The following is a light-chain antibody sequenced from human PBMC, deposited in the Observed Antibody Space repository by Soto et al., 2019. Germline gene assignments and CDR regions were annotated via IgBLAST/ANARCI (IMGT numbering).Light chain of an antibody. CDR1: QSVSSN. Sequence: EIGMTQSPATLSVSPGERATLSCRASQSVSSNLAWYQKKPGQAPRLLIYGASTRATGIPARFSGSGSGTEFTLTNSSLQSEDFAVYYCQQYNNWPPWTFGQGTKVEIK. CDR2: GAS. CDR3: QQYNNWPPWT. V-gene: IGKV3-15*01. J-gene: IGKJ1*01.